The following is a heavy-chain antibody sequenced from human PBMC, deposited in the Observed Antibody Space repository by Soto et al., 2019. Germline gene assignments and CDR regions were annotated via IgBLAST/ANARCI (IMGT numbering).Heavy chain of an antibody. CDR1: GGSISSGGYY. Sequence: PSETLSLTCTVSGGSISSGGYYWSWIRQHPGKGLEWIGYIYYSGSTYYNPSLKSRVTISVDTSKNQFSLKLSSVTAADTAVYYCARVTLASATYYYDSSGYYLHSGYYFDYWGQGTLVTVSS. D-gene: IGHD3-22*01. CDR2: IYYSGST. J-gene: IGHJ4*02. CDR3: ARVTLASATYYYDSSGYYLHSGYYFDY. V-gene: IGHV4-31*03.